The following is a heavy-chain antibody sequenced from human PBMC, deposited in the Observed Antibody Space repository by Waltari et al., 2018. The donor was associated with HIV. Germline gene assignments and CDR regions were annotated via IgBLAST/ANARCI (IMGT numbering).Heavy chain of an antibody. CDR2: IYYSGST. Sequence: QVQLQESGPGLVKPSETLSLTCTVSGGSISSYYWSWIRQPPGKGLEWIGYIYYSGSTNYNPSLKSRVTISVDTSKNQFSLKLSSVTAADTAVYYCARPRWSSSSQDAFDIWGQGTMVTVSS. V-gene: IGHV4-59*08. J-gene: IGHJ3*02. D-gene: IGHD6-6*01. CDR3: ARPRWSSSSQDAFDI. CDR1: GGSISSYY.